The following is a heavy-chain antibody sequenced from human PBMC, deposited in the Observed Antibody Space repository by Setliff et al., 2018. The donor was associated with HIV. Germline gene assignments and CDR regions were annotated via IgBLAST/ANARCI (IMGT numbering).Heavy chain of an antibody. D-gene: IGHD5-18*01. V-gene: IGHV4-39*07. CDR1: GGPISSSSYY. J-gene: IGHJ4*02. CDR2: IYYSGST. CDR3: ARGRGYSYGYFDY. Sequence: SETLSLTCTVSGGPISSSSYYWGWIRQPPGKGLEWIGSIYYSGSTYYNPSLKSRVTISVDTSKNQFSLKLTSMTAADTAVYYCARGRGYSYGYFDYWGQGTLVTVSS.